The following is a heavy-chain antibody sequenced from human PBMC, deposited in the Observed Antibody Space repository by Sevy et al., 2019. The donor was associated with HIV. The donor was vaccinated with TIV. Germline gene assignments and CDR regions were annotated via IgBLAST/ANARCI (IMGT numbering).Heavy chain of an antibody. Sequence: GGSLRLSCAASGFPFNDHAMHWVRQVPGKGLEWVSGISWNSRNIGYADSVKGRFTISRDNAMHVVYLEMNSLRPEDTACYYCANDIKRGCDGVNCYSYYYCVCGLDVWGQGTTVTVSS. D-gene: IGHD2-21*01. CDR1: GFPFNDHA. CDR2: ISWNSRNI. V-gene: IGHV3-9*01. J-gene: IGHJ6*02. CDR3: ANDIKRGCDGVNCYSYYYCVCGLDV.